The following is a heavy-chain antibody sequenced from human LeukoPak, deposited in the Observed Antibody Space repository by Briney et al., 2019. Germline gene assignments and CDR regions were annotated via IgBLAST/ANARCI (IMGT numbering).Heavy chain of an antibody. CDR2: ISSSSSYI. D-gene: IGHD3-3*01. J-gene: IGHJ3*02. CDR3: ARALPVRFLEWLSHDAFDI. CDR1: GFTFSSYA. V-gene: IGHV3-21*01. Sequence: GGSLRLSCAASGFTFSSYAMSWVRQAPGKGLEWVSAISSSSSYIYYADSVKGRFTISRDNAKNSLYLQMNSLRAEDTAVYYCARALPVRFLEWLSHDAFDIWGQGTMVTVSS.